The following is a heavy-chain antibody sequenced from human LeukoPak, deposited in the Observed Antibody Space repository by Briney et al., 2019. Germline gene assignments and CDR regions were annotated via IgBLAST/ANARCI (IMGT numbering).Heavy chain of an antibody. V-gene: IGHV3-30*04. CDR2: ISYDGSNK. J-gene: IGHJ4*02. Sequence: PGGSLRLSCAASGFTLSSSEMNWVRQAPGKGLEWVAVISYDGSNKNYGDSVKGRFTISRDNSKKTLYLQMNSLRAEDTAVYYCARGLFRFCSSGSCLSPFDYWGQGTLVTVSS. CDR3: ARGLFRFCSSGSCLSPFDY. CDR1: GFTLSSSE. D-gene: IGHD2-15*01.